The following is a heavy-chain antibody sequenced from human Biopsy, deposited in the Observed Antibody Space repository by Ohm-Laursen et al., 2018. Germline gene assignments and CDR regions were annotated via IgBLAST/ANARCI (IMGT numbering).Heavy chain of an antibody. V-gene: IGHV1-8*01. Sequence: GSSVKVSCKVSGYTFTTYDITWVRQATGQGPEWMGWMNPISGNTGYAHKFRGRVTMTSDSSISTAYLEVSSLTFEDTAVYYCARAVSYRLLSDPWGQGTLVTVSS. CDR1: GYTFTTYD. D-gene: IGHD2/OR15-2a*01. CDR2: MNPISGNT. CDR3: ARAVSYRLLSDP. J-gene: IGHJ5*02.